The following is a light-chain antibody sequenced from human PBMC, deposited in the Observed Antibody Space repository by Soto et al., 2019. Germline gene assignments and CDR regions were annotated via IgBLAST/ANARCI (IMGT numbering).Light chain of an antibody. V-gene: IGKV1-5*03. CDR3: QQYHGYSWT. J-gene: IGKJ1*01. Sequence: DIQMTQSPSTLSASVGDRVTITCRASQSISSWLAWYQQKPGKAPKLLIYKASILESGVPSTFSGSGSGTEFTLTISSLQPDDFATYYCQQYHGYSWTFGQGTKVEIK. CDR2: KAS. CDR1: QSISSW.